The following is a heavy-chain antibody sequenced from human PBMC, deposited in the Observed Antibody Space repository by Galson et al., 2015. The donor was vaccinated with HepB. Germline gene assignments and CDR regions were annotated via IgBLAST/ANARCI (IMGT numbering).Heavy chain of an antibody. J-gene: IGHJ6*02. CDR3: ARFPRTTVTTYMDV. V-gene: IGHV1-2*02. CDR1: GGTFNIYT. CDR2: INPNSGDT. Sequence: SVKVSCKASGGTFNIYTITWVRQAPGQGLEWMGWINPNSGDTNYAEKFQGRVTMTRDTSISTAYMELSRLRSDDTAVYYCARFPRTTVTTYMDVWGQGTTVTVSS. D-gene: IGHD4-17*01.